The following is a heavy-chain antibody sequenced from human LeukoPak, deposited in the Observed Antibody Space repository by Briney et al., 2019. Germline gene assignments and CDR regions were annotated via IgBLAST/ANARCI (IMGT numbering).Heavy chain of an antibody. J-gene: IGHJ4*02. V-gene: IGHV4-59*01. Sequence: SETLSLTCTVSGGSISSYWSWIRQSPGKGLEWIGYIYFTGTTNYNPSLKSRLTISIDTSRNQFSLKLSSATAADTAIYYCVNGGCYLTKWGQGTLVTVSS. CDR2: IYFTGTT. CDR3: VNGGCYLTK. D-gene: IGHD3-10*01. CDR1: GGSISSY.